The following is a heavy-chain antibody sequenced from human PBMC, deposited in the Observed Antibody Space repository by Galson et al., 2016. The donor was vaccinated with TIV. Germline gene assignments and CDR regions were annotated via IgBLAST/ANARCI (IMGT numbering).Heavy chain of an antibody. Sequence: SLRLSCAASGFTFSSYAMSWVRQLPGKGLEWVSLISGSGGSTYYADSVKGRFTISRDNFKNTLYQQMDSLRAEDTAIYYCAKKRIAGDGIGNWFDPWGQGTLVTVSS. V-gene: IGHV3-23*01. J-gene: IGHJ5*02. CDR1: GFTFSSYA. CDR3: AKKRIAGDGIGNWFDP. CDR2: ISGSGGST. D-gene: IGHD6-13*01.